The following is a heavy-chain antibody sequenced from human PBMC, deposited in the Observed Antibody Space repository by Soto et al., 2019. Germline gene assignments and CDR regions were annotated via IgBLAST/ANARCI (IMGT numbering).Heavy chain of an antibody. CDR1: GGTFSSYA. V-gene: IGHV1-69*13. CDR2: IIPIFGTA. Sequence: GASVKVSCKASGGTFSSYAISWVRQAPGQGLEWMGGIIPIFGTANYAQKFQGRVTITADESTSTAYMELSSLRSEDTAVYYCAMVYVYVTPSPQYVWGQGTTVTVSS. J-gene: IGHJ6*02. D-gene: IGHD3-16*01. CDR3: AMVYVYVTPSPQYV.